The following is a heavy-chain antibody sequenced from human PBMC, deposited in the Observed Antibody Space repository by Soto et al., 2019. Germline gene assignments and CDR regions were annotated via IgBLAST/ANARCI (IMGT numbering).Heavy chain of an antibody. D-gene: IGHD5-18*01. CDR3: AKLGGGYIFGPYLDY. V-gene: IGHV1-18*01. Sequence: QVQLVQSGGEVKRPGASVKVSCKTSGYTFSNYGITWVRQAPGQPLEWLGWISLYSDGTNYAQKFQGRVSMTTDTSTTTAYMELRSLRSDDTAVYYCAKLGGGYIFGPYLDYWGQGTLVTVSS. CDR1: GYTFSNYG. J-gene: IGHJ4*02. CDR2: ISLYSDGT.